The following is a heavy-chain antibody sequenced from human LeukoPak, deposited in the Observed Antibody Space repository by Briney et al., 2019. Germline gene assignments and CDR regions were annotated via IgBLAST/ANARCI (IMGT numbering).Heavy chain of an antibody. CDR2: INSDGTTT. D-gene: IGHD3-10*01. Sequence: GGSLRLSCAASGFTFSSYWVHWVRQAPGKGLVWVSRINSDGTTTAYADSVKGRFTISRDNAKNTLYLQMNSLRGEDTATYYCARRWLGDPYGMDVWGQGTTVTVSS. J-gene: IGHJ6*02. V-gene: IGHV3-74*01. CDR3: ARRWLGDPYGMDV. CDR1: GFTFSSYW.